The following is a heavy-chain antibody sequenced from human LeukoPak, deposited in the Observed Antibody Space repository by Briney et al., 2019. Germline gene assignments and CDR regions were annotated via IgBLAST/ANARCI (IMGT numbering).Heavy chain of an antibody. V-gene: IGHV4-4*02. CDR3: ARDRNYGSGSYYYGMDV. J-gene: IGHJ6*02. CDR2: IYHSGST. D-gene: IGHD3-10*01. CDR1: GGSITSSNW. Sequence: SETLSLTCVVSGGSITSSNWWSWVRQPPGKGLEWIGEIYHSGSTNYNPSLKSRVTISVDKSKNQFSLKLSSVTAADTAVYYCARDRNYGSGSYYYGMDVWGQGTTVTVSS.